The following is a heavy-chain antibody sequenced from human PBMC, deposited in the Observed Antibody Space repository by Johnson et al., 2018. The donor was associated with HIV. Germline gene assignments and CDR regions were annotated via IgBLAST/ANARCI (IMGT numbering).Heavy chain of an antibody. CDR2: IRQDGSEK. V-gene: IGHV3-7*04. CDR3: ARGITMIAVVKGDAFDI. Sequence: VQLVESGGGVVQPGRSLRLSCVASGFRFSSYAVHWVRQAPGKGLEWVANIRQDGSEKYYVDSVKGRFTISRDNAKNSLYLQMNSLRAEDTAVYYCARGITMIAVVKGDAFDIWGQGTMVTVSS. J-gene: IGHJ3*02. D-gene: IGHD3-22*01. CDR1: GFRFSSYA.